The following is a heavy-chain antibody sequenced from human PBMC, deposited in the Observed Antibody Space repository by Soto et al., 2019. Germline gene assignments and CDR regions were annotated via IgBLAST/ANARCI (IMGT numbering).Heavy chain of an antibody. Sequence: ASVKVSCKASGYTFTSYAMHWVRQAPGQRLEWMGWINAGNGNTKYSQKFQGRVTITRDTSASTAYMELSSLRSEDTAVYYCARGGIAVAGIFYWFDPWGQGTLVTVSS. D-gene: IGHD6-19*01. CDR1: GYTFTSYA. J-gene: IGHJ5*02. V-gene: IGHV1-3*01. CDR3: ARGGIAVAGIFYWFDP. CDR2: INAGNGNT.